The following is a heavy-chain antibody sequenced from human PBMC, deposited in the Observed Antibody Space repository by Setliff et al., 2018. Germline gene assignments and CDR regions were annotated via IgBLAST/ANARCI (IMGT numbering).Heavy chain of an antibody. Sequence: GESLKISCKDSASTFRNYWIVWVRQMPGKGLEWMGMVYPDDSDTKYHPSFQGQVTISADKSISTAYLQWSSLKATDTAMYYFDTGPPAPLDCSGGRCYSRYYYYRIDVWDQGTTVTISS. CDR1: ASTFRNYW. D-gene: IGHD2-15*01. J-gene: IGHJ6*02. CDR3: DTGPPAPLDCSGGRCYSRYYYYRIDV. V-gene: IGHV5-51*01. CDR2: VYPDDSDT.